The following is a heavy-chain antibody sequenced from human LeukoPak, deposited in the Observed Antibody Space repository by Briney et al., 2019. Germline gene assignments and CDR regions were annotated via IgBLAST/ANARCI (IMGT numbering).Heavy chain of an antibody. CDR1: GFTFSSYS. Sequence: GGSLRLSCAASGFTFSSYSMNWVRQAPGKGLEWVSCISSSSSYIYCADSVKGRFTISRDNAKNSLYLQMNSLRAEDTAVYYCARDPFSGGFGDYYYYYMDVWGKGTTVTVSS. CDR3: ARDPFSGGFGDYYYYYMDV. CDR2: ISSSSSYI. V-gene: IGHV3-21*01. J-gene: IGHJ6*03. D-gene: IGHD3-10*01.